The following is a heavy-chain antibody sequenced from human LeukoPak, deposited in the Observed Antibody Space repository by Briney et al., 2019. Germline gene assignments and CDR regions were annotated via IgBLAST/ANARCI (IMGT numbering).Heavy chain of an antibody. V-gene: IGHV4-59*01. CDR1: GGSISSYY. J-gene: IGHJ4*02. CDR3: ARQTGYSSSWYYFDY. Sequence: PSETLSLTCTVSGGSISSYYWSWIRQPPGKGLEWIGYIYYSGSTNYNPSLKSRVTISVDTSKNQFSLKLSSVTPADTAVYYCARQTGYSSSWYYFDYWGQGTLVTVSS. D-gene: IGHD6-13*01. CDR2: IYYSGST.